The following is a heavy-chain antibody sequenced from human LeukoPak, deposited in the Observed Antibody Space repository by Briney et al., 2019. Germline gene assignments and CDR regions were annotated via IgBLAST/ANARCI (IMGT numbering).Heavy chain of an antibody. Sequence: SETLSLTCAVSGGSISGYYWSWIRQPPGKGLEWIGEINHSGSTSYNPSLKSRVTISVDTSKNQFSLKLSSVTAADTAVYYCASGPRLRHYGGNPTTFDYWGQGTLVTVSS. CDR1: GGSISGYY. D-gene: IGHD4-23*01. J-gene: IGHJ4*02. CDR2: INHSGST. V-gene: IGHV4-34*01. CDR3: ASGPRLRHYGGNPTTFDY.